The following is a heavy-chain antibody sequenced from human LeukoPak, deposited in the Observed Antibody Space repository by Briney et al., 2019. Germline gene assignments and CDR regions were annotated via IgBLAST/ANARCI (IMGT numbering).Heavy chain of an antibody. CDR1: GGSISSYY. CDR2: IYTSGST. Sequence: PETLSLTCTVSGGSISSYYWSWIRQPAGKGLEWIGRIYTSGSTNYNPSPKSRVTMSVDTSKNQFSLRLSSVTAADTAVYYCARAISYSGMDVWGQGTTVTVSS. V-gene: IGHV4-4*07. J-gene: IGHJ6*02. CDR3: ARAISYSGMDV.